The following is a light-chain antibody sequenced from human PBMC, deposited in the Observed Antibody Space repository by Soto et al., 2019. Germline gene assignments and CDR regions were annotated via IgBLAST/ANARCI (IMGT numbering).Light chain of an antibody. Sequence: QSVLPQPPSVSAAPGQKGTVSCSGSRSNIGNNYVSWYQHLPGTAPKLRIYDNDKRPSGIPDRFSASKSGTSATLDITGLQTGDEADYYCEAWDSNLSGGVFGGGTKLTVL. V-gene: IGLV1-51*01. J-gene: IGLJ3*02. CDR1: RSNIGNNY. CDR2: DND. CDR3: EAWDSNLSGGV.